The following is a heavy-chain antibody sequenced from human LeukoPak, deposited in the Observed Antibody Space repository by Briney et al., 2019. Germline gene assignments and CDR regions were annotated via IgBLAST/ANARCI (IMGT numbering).Heavy chain of an antibody. CDR2: ISGSGGST. J-gene: IGHJ3*02. Sequence: GGSLRLSCAASGFTFSNYSMSWVRQPPGKGLEWVSSISGSGGSTYDADSVKGRFTISRDNSKNTLDLQMNSLRADDTAVYYCARDWPSEWQQLPDYDAVGIWGQGTMVTVSS. CDR3: ARDWPSEWQQLPDYDAVGI. CDR1: GFTFSNYS. D-gene: IGHD6-13*01. V-gene: IGHV3-23*01.